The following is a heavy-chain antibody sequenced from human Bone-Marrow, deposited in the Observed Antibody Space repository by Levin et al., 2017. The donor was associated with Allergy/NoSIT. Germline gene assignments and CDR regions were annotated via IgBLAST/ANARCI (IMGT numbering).Heavy chain of an antibody. CDR2: TSFDGRNK. V-gene: IGHV3-30*04. CDR3: ARVIGSSWYPYYFYGMDV. D-gene: IGHD6-13*01. CDR1: EFNFSNYA. Sequence: PGESLKISCAGSEFNFSNYAMHWVRQAPGKGLEWVAVTSFDGRNKYYADSVKGRFTIFRDNSKNTLYVQMNSLRVEDTAVYYCARVIGSSWYPYYFYGMDVWGQGTAVTVSS. J-gene: IGHJ6*02.